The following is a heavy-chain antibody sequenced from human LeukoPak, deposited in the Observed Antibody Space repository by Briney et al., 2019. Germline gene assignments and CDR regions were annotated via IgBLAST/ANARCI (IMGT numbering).Heavy chain of an antibody. V-gene: IGHV4-59*08. J-gene: IGHJ4*02. CDR1: GGSISSYY. CDR2: IYDSGST. D-gene: IGHD4-17*01. Sequence: SETLSLTFTVSGGSISSYYWSWIRQPPGKGLEWIGYIYDSGSTNYNPSLKSRVTISVDTSKKQFSLKLSSVTAADTAVYYCARHNIRYYFDYWGQGALVTVSS. CDR3: ARHNIRYYFDY.